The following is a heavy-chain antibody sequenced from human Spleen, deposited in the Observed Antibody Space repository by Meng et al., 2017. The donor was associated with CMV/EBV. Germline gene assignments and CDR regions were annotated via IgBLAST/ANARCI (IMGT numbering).Heavy chain of an antibody. CDR3: ACSQSLINYYGVDV. CDR2: INPNSGGT. Sequence: ASVKVSCKASGYTFTGYYMHWVRQAPGQGLEWMGWINPNSGGTKYAQKFQGRVTMTRDTSISTAYMNLNRLRSDDTAVYYCACSQSLINYYGVDVWGQGTTVTVSS. D-gene: IGHD2-8*01. J-gene: IGHJ6*02. V-gene: IGHV1-2*02. CDR1: GYTFTGYY.